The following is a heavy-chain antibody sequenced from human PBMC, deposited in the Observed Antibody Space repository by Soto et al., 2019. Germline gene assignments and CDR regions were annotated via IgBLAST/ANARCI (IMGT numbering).Heavy chain of an antibody. J-gene: IGHJ6*02. Sequence: PSETLSLTCTVSGGFISSSSYYWGWIRQPPGKGLEWIGSIYSSGSTYYNPSLNSRVTMFVDTSKNHFSPRLNSATAADTAVYYCARNVGGYYGLDFWGQGTTVTVSS. CDR1: GGFISSSSYY. CDR3: ARNVGGYYGLDF. CDR2: IYSSGST. V-gene: IGHV4-39*01.